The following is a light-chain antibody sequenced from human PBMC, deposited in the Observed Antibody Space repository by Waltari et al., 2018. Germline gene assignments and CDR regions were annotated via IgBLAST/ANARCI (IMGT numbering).Light chain of an antibody. Sequence: SSELTQDPAVSVALGQTVRFTCQGDSLRTSYASWYQLKPGQAPVLVIYGKDKRPSGIPDRISGYSSGTTSSLTITGAQAEDEADYYCSSRNGRANHVVFAGGTKVTVL. J-gene: IGLJ3*02. CDR3: SSRNGRANHVV. CDR1: SLRTSY. V-gene: IGLV3-19*01. CDR2: GKD.